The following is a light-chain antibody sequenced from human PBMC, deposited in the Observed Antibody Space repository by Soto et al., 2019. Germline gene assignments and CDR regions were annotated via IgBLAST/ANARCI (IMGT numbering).Light chain of an antibody. CDR1: QSVNRN. CDR3: QQRSNWPLT. V-gene: IGKV3-11*01. CDR2: DAS. Sequence: EIVLTQSPATLSLSPGERATLSCRASQSVNRNLAWYRQKPGQAPRLLIYDASNRATGIPARFSGSGSGTAFTLTISSLAPADFAVYYCQQRSNWPLTFGGGTKVEIK. J-gene: IGKJ4*01.